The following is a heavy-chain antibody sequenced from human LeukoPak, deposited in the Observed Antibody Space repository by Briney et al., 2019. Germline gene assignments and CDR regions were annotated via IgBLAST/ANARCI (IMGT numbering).Heavy chain of an antibody. CDR1: GGSINNYY. J-gene: IGHJ4*02. CDR2: VWYSGTT. D-gene: IGHD3-22*01. CDR3: AREGYYDSSGYYDN. Sequence: SETLSLTCTVSGGSINNYYWYWMRQPPGKGLEWIGYVWYSGTTKYNPSLKSRVTISVDTSKNQFSLKLNYVTAADTAVYYCAREGYYDSSGYYDNWGQGLLVTVSS. V-gene: IGHV4-59*01.